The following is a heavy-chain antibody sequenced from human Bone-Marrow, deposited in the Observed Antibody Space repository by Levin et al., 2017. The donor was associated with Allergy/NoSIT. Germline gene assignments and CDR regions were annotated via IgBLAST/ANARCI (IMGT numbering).Heavy chain of an antibody. CDR1: GFIVSSHY. Sequence: GESLKISCAASGFIVSSHYMSWVRQAPGKGLEWVSVIYSGGSTYYADSVKGRFTISRDNSKNTLYLQMNSLRAEDTAVYYCGAGYCGGGSCWNAFDIWGQGTMVTVSS. D-gene: IGHD2-15*01. CDR2: IYSGGST. J-gene: IGHJ3*02. V-gene: IGHV3-53*01. CDR3: GAGYCGGGSCWNAFDI.